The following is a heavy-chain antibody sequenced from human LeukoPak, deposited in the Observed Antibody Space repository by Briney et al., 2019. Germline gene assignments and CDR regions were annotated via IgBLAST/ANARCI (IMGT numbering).Heavy chain of an antibody. J-gene: IGHJ3*02. CDR3: AREVVLLWFGDSEPHGFDI. CDR1: GYTFTRYG. D-gene: IGHD3-10*01. V-gene: IGHV1-18*01. CDR2: ISAYNGNT. Sequence: VASVKVSCKASGYTFTRYGISWVRQAPGQGLEWMGWISAYNGNTIYAQKLQGRVTMTTDTSTTTAYMELRTLRSDDTAVYYCAREVVLLWFGDSEPHGFDIWGQGTMVTVSS.